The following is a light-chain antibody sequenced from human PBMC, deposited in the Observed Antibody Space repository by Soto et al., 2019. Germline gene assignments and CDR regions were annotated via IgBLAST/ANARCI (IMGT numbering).Light chain of an antibody. V-gene: IGKV4-1*01. J-gene: IGKJ3*01. Sequence: DIVLTQSPDSLAVSLGERATINCKSSQTILSNSNYKNYIAWYQQRPGQPPKLLIYWTSTRESGVPDRFSGSGSGTDFTLTISSLQAEDVAVYYCEQYFNAPSFTSGPGTRVDIK. CDR1: QTILSNSNYKNY. CDR2: WTS. CDR3: EQYFNAPSFT.